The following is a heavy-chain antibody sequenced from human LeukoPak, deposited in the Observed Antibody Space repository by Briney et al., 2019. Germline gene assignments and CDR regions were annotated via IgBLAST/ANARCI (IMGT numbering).Heavy chain of an antibody. V-gene: IGHV1-2*02. Sequence: VASVKVSCKASGYTFTDYYMHWVRQAPGQGLEWMGWINPNSGDTNIAQKFQGRVTMTRDTSISTAYMELSRLRSDDTALYYCARDLPSITEYWGQGTLVTVSS. D-gene: IGHD1-14*01. CDR3: ARDLPSITEY. CDR2: INPNSGDT. J-gene: IGHJ4*02. CDR1: GYTFTDYY.